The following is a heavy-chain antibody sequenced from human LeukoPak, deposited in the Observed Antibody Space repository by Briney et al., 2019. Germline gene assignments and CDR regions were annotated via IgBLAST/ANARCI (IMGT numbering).Heavy chain of an antibody. CDR1: EFSFSNYS. J-gene: IGHJ4*02. D-gene: IGHD2-15*01. Sequence: GGSLRLSCAASEFSFSNYSMNWVRQAPGKGLEWVSYITSSSSTLYYADSVKGRFTISRDNAKNSLYLQMNSLRDEDTAVYYCARGRRETGYASFDYWGQGTLVTVS. CDR3: ARGRRETGYASFDY. V-gene: IGHV3-48*02. CDR2: ITSSSSTL.